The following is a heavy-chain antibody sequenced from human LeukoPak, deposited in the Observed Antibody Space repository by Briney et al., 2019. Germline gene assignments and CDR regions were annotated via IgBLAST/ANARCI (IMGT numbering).Heavy chain of an antibody. CDR2: IIPIFGTA. CDR3: ARDGYCTNGVCYPRFDP. Sequence: SVKVFCKASGGTFSSYAISWVRQAPGQGLEWVGRIIPIFGTANYAQKFQGRVTITTDESTSTAYMELSSLRSEETAVYYCARDGYCTNGVCYPRFDPWGQGTLVTVSS. J-gene: IGHJ5*02. D-gene: IGHD2-8*01. CDR1: GGTFSSYA. V-gene: IGHV1-69*05.